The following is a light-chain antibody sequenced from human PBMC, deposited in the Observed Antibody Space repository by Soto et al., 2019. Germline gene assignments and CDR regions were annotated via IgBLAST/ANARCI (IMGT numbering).Light chain of an antibody. V-gene: IGLV2-14*01. CDR3: SSYTSSSTVI. Sequence: QSVLTQPASVSGSPGQXITISCTGTSSDVGGYNYVSWYQQHPGKAPKLMIFDVSNRPSGVSNRFSASKSGNTASLTISGLRAEDEADYYCSSYTSSSTVIFGGGTKVTVL. CDR1: SSDVGGYNY. J-gene: IGLJ2*01. CDR2: DVS.